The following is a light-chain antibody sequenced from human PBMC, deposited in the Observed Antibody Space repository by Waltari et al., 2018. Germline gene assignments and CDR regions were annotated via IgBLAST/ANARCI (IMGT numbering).Light chain of an antibody. J-gene: IGLJ3*02. V-gene: IGLV1-47*01. CDR2: RNN. CDR1: NSNIATNY. CDR3: AAWDDSLSGWV. Sequence: SCSGSNSNIATNYVCWYQQVPGTAPNLLLYRNNQRPSGVPGRFSGSKSGTSASLAISGLRSEDEADYYCAAWDDSLSGWVFGGGTKLTVL.